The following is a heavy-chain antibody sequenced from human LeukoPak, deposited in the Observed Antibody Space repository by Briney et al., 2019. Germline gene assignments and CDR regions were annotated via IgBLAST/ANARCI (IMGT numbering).Heavy chain of an antibody. Sequence: SETLSLTCTVSGGSISSYYWSWIRQPPGKGLEWIGYIHKSVSTNYNPSLKSRVTISVDTSKNQCSLKLSSVTAADTAVYYCARGVPAYDAFDIWGQGTMVTISS. J-gene: IGHJ3*02. V-gene: IGHV4-59*01. CDR1: GGSISSYY. CDR3: ARGVPAYDAFDI. CDR2: IHKSVST. D-gene: IGHD3-10*01.